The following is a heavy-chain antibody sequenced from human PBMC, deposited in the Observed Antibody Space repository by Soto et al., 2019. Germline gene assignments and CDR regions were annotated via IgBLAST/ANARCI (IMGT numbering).Heavy chain of an antibody. CDR2: VDTATE. V-gene: IGHV3-33*01. CDR3: SGEDSSTASGCFDY. CDR1: GFSFSTHG. Sequence: QVQLVESGGGVVQPGRSLRLSCVASGFSFSTHGMHWVRQAPGKGLEWVAVVDTATEYYTDSVKGRFTISRDNSKNTLCLQMNSLRVVDTAVYYCSGEDSSTASGCFDYWGQGTLVTVSS. J-gene: IGHJ4*02. D-gene: IGHD2-21*02.